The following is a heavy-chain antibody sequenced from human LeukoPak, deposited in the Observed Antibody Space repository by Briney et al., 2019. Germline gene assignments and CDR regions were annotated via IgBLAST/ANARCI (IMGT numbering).Heavy chain of an antibody. CDR1: GFTFSPYE. V-gene: IGHV3-48*03. CDR3: ARGYCSTTSCEYFQH. CDR2: ISSSGSSI. J-gene: IGHJ1*01. D-gene: IGHD2-2*01. Sequence: GGSLRLSCAASGFTFSPYEMNWVRQAPGKGLEWVSYISSSGSSIHYADSVKGRFTISRDNAKNSLYLQMNSLRAEDTAIYYCARGYCSTTSCEYFQHWGQGTLVTVSA.